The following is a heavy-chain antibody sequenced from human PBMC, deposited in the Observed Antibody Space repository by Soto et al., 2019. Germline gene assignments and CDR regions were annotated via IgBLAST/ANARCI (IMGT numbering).Heavy chain of an antibody. CDR3: ARVDKIFYSSNDF. V-gene: IGHV3-7*03. CDR2: IKQDGSDE. Sequence: EVQLVESGGGLVRPGGSLRLSCAVSGFTFRDYWMSWVRQAPGKGLEWVANIKQDGSDEYYVDSMKGRINISRDNAGNSLHLQMNSRRAEDTAVYFCARVDKIFYSSNDFWGQGTLVTVSS. J-gene: IGHJ4*02. D-gene: IGHD2-15*01. CDR1: GFTFRDYW.